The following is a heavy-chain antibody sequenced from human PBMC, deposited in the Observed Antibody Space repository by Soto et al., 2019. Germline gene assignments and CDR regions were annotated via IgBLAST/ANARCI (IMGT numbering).Heavy chain of an antibody. V-gene: IGHV1-69*02. D-gene: IGHD2-15*01. CDR1: AGTFSSYT. J-gene: IGHJ4*02. Sequence: ASVDVSCKASAGTFSSYTISWVRQAPGQGLEWMGRIIPILGIANYAQKFQGRVTITADKSTSTAYMELSSLRSEDTAVYYCARQEGYCSGGSCYSLDYWGQGTLVTVSS. CDR3: ARQEGYCSGGSCYSLDY. CDR2: IIPILGIA.